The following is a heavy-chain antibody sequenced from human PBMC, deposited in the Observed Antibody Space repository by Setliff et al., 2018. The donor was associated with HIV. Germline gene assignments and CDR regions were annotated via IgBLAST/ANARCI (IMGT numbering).Heavy chain of an antibody. J-gene: IGHJ6*03. V-gene: IGHV1-69*13. CDR3: ARGRNYDSSGYGDYYYYMDV. D-gene: IGHD3-22*01. CDR1: GGTFSSYP. Sequence: GASVKVSCKASGGTFSSYPISWVRQAPGQGLEWMGGIIPIFGTTHYAQKFQGRVTVTADESTSTAYMQLGSLRSDDTAVYYCARGRNYDSSGYGDYYYYMDVWGKGTTVTV. CDR2: IIPIFGTT.